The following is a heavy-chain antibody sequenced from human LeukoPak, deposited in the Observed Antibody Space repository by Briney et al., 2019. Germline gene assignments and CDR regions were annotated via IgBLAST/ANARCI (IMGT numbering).Heavy chain of an antibody. V-gene: IGHV3-30-3*01. J-gene: IGHJ4*02. CDR1: GFTFSTYA. CDR3: ARDSSDWNNVLGY. Sequence: GGSLRLSCAASGFTFSTYAIHWVRQAPGEGLEWVALISFDGSNKYYADSVKGRFTISRDNSKNTLFLEMNSLRAEDTAVYYCARDSSDWNNVLGYWGQGTLVTVSS. D-gene: IGHD1/OR15-1a*01. CDR2: ISFDGSNK.